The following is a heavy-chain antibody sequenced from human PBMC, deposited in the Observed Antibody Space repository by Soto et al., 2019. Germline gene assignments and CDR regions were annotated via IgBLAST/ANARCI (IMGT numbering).Heavy chain of an antibody. CDR1: GDSFSAFY. J-gene: IGHJ6*03. CDR2: INPNGGAT. D-gene: IGHD5-12*01. Sequence: QVQLVQSGAEVKKPGASVKVSCKTSGDSFSAFYLHWVRQPPGQGLEWLGWINPNGGATKYAQKFRGRVAMTRDTSIRTAYLELSSLRSDDTAIYYCARESGGATATLDYYYFYMDVWGKGTTVTVSS. CDR3: ARESGGATATLDYYYFYMDV. V-gene: IGHV1-2*02.